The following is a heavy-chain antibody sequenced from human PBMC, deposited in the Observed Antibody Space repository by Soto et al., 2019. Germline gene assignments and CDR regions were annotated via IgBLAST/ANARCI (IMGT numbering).Heavy chain of an antibody. D-gene: IGHD2-8*02. V-gene: IGHV3-23*01. CDR3: APCPYCTGGSRLSMGAAHGVGV. CDR2: ISSGGATT. Sequence: EVQLLESGGGLVQPGGSLSLSCVASGFAFTTTAMTWVRQAPGKGLEWVSAISSGGATTFDAEPVKGRFTISRDNAKNTLYLQTSRLTTADTAVYYGAPCPYCTGGSRLSMGAAHGVGVCGQATTVSVSS. J-gene: IGHJ6*02. CDR1: GFAFTTTA.